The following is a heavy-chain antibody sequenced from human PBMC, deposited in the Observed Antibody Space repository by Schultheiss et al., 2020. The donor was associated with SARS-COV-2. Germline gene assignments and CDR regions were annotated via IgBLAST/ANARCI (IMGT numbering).Heavy chain of an antibody. CDR2: INHSGST. V-gene: IGHV4-34*01. CDR3: ARGLRRLVFSGWAFDY. D-gene: IGHD3-10*02. CDR1: GGSISSGGYY. Sequence: SQTLSLTCAVSGGSISSGGYYWSWIRQHPGKGLEWIGEINHSGSTNYNPSLKSRVTISVDTSKNQFSLKLSSVTAADTAVYYCARGLRRLVFSGWAFDYWGQGTLVTVSS. J-gene: IGHJ4*02.